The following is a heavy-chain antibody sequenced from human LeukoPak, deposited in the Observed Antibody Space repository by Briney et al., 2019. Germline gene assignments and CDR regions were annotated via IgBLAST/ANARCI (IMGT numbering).Heavy chain of an antibody. J-gene: IGHJ6*02. CDR3: ARRRQLANYYYYGMDV. V-gene: IGHV4-34*01. CDR2: INHSGST. CDR1: GGSFSGYY. D-gene: IGHD6-13*01. Sequence: SETLSLTCAVYGGSFSGYYWSWIRQPPGKGLEWIGEINHSGSTNYNPSLKSRVTIPEDTSKNQFSLKLSSVTAANTAVYYCARRRQLANYYYYGMDVWGQGTTVTVSS.